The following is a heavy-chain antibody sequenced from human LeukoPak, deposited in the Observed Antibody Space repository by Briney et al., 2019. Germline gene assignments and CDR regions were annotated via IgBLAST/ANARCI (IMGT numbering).Heavy chain of an antibody. J-gene: IGHJ4*02. V-gene: IGHV4-39*07. CDR2: IYYSGST. Sequence: SETLSLTCTVSGGSISSSSYYWGWIRQPPGKGLEWIGSIYYSGSTHYNPSLKSRVTISVDTSKNQFSLKLSSVTAADTAVYYCASWTNYYDSSAYFDYWGQGTLVTVSS. CDR3: ASWTNYYDSSAYFDY. D-gene: IGHD3-22*01. CDR1: GGSISSSSYY.